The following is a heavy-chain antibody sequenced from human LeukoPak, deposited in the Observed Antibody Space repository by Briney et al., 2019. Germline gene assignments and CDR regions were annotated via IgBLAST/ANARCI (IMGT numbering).Heavy chain of an antibody. J-gene: IGHJ4*02. CDR1: GYTFTGYY. CDR2: INPNSGGT. CDR3: ARGSGAWVY. D-gene: IGHD1-26*01. Sequence: GASVKVSCKASGYTFTGYYMHWVRQAPGQGLEWMGWINPNSGGTNYAQKFQGRVTMTRDTSTSTVYMELSSLRSEDTAVYYCARGSGAWVYWGQGTLVTVSS. V-gene: IGHV1-2*02.